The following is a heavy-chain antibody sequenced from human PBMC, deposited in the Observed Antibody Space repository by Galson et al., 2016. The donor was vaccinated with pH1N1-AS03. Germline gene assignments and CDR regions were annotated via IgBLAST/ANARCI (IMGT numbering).Heavy chain of an antibody. Sequence: SVKVSCKASGDSFSSYAFTWVRLAPGQGLEWMGGIIPIFGKPQYAQKFQGRVTITADESTTTLYMDLSSLISDDTAMYYCARDGPGIVRANAHWGQGTLVTVSS. CDR1: GDSFSSYA. J-gene: IGHJ1*01. CDR3: ARDGPGIVRANAH. D-gene: IGHD1-14*01. CDR2: IIPIFGKP. V-gene: IGHV1-69*13.